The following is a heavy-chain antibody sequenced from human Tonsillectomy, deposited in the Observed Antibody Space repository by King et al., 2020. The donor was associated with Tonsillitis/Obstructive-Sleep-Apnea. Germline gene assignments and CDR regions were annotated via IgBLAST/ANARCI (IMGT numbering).Heavy chain of an antibody. V-gene: IGHV4-39*01. CDR1: GGSISSSSYY. CDR2: IYYSGST. D-gene: IGHD3-10*01. Sequence: QLQESGPGLVKPSETLSLTCTVSGGSISSSSYYWGWIRQPPGKGLEWIGSIYYSGSTYYNPSLKSRFTISVDTSKNQFSLKLSSVTAADTAVYYCAGQDGSGSYYWYYYYYMDVWGKGTTVTVSS. J-gene: IGHJ6*03. CDR3: AGQDGSGSYYWYYYYYMDV.